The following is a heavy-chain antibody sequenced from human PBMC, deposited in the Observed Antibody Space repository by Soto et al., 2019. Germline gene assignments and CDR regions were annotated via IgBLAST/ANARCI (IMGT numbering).Heavy chain of an antibody. CDR1: GLTFTDAW. Sequence: EVQLVESGGGLVTPGGSLRLSCAVTGLTFTDAWMNWMRXAXGKGPEWVGRIKSKAAGGTADYAAAVKDRFTMSRDDSXXXXXXXXXXXXXXXXAXXXXXXXXXAGTYWGQGTLVTVSS. CDR2: IKSKAAGGTA. V-gene: IGHV3-15*07. J-gene: IGHJ4*02. D-gene: IGHD1-1*01. CDR3: XXXXXAGTY.